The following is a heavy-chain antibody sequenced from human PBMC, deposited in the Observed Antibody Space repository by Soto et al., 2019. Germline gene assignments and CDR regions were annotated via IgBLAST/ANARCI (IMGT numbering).Heavy chain of an antibody. V-gene: IGHV1-8*01. J-gene: IGHJ6*02. Sequence: GASVKVSCKASGYTFTSYDINWVRQATGQGLEWMGWMNPNSGNTGYAQKFQGRVTMTRNTSISTAYMELSSLRSEDTAVYYCARFLGVRASSYYYYGMDVWGQGTTVTVSS. CDR2: MNPNSGNT. CDR1: GYTFTSYD. D-gene: IGHD3-22*01. CDR3: ARFLGVRASSYYYYGMDV.